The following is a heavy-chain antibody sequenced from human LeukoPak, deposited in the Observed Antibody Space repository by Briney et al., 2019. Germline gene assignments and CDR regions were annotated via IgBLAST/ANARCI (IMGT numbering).Heavy chain of an antibody. CDR1: GFTFSSYA. V-gene: IGHV3-30-3*01. CDR3: AKDRVVVTAQADY. Sequence: GRSLRLSCAASGFTFSSYAMHWVRQAPGKGLEWVAVISYDGSNKYYADSVKGRFTISRDNSKNTLYLQMNSLRAEDTAVYYCAKDRVVVTAQADYWGQGTLVTVSS. D-gene: IGHD2-21*02. J-gene: IGHJ4*02. CDR2: ISYDGSNK.